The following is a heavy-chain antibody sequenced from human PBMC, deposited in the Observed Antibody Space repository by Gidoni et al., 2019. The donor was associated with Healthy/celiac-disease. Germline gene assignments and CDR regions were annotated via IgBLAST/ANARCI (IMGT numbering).Heavy chain of an antibody. Sequence: QVQLVQSGAEVKKPGASVKVSCKASGYTFTSYYMHWVRQAPGQGLEWMGIINPSGGSTSYAQKFQGRVTMTRDTSTSTVYMELSSLRSEDTAVYYCAREGIDCGGDCISAYYFDYWGQGTLVTVSS. V-gene: IGHV1-46*01. D-gene: IGHD2-21*02. CDR1: GYTFTSYY. J-gene: IGHJ4*02. CDR3: AREGIDCGGDCISAYYFDY. CDR2: INPSGGST.